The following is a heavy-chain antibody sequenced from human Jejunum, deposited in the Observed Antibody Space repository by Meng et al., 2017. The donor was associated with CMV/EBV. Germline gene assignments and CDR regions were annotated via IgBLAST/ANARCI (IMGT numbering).Heavy chain of an antibody. CDR2: VSGSSTYI. CDR1: GFTFTSYS. CDR3: ARAIDYGDPNWFDT. Sequence: GFTFTSYSITWVRQAPGKGLEWLSYVSGSSTYIYHADSVKGRFTISRDNAKNSVYLQMNGLRAEDAAVYYCARAIDYGDPNWFDTWGQGTLVTVSS. J-gene: IGHJ5*02. D-gene: IGHD4-17*01. V-gene: IGHV3-21*01.